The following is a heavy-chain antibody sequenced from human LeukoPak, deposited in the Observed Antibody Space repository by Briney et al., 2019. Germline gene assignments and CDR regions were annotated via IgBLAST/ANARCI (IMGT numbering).Heavy chain of an antibody. J-gene: IGHJ4*02. CDR1: GFTSDDYA. CDR3: AKDIRRRGYSYAFDY. V-gene: IGHV3-43*02. D-gene: IGHD5-18*01. Sequence: GGSLRLSCAASGFTSDDYAMHWVRQAPGKGLEWVSLISGDGGSTYYADSVKGRFTISRDNSKNSLYLQMNSLRKEDTALYYCAKDIRRRGYSYAFDYWGQGTLVTVSS. CDR2: ISGDGGST.